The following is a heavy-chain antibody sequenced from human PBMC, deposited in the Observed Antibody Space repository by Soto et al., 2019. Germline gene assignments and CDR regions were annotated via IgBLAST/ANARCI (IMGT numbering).Heavy chain of an antibody. CDR2: INHSGST. J-gene: IGHJ4*02. CDR1: GGSFSGYY. D-gene: IGHD3-3*01. CDR3: ARTAGGYDFWSGYYFQSYYFDY. Sequence: QVQLQQWGAGLLKPSETLSLTCAVYGGSFSGYYWSWIRQPPGKGLEWIGEINHSGSTNYNPSRTSRVTISVHPSKNQFSLKLSSVTAADTAVYYCARTAGGYDFWSGYYFQSYYFDYWGQGTLVTVSS. V-gene: IGHV4-34*01.